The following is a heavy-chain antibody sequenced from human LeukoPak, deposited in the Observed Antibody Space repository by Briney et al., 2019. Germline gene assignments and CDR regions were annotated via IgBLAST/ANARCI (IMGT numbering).Heavy chain of an antibody. CDR1: GFTFSSYG. CDR2: ISGSGGST. CDR3: AKSAHRYSSGWEQGFDY. D-gene: IGHD6-19*01. V-gene: IGHV3-23*01. Sequence: AGGSLRLSCAASGFTFSSYGMSWVRQAPGKGLEWVSAISGSGGSTYYADSVKGRFTISRDNSKNTLYLQMNSLRAEDTAVYYCAKSAHRYSSGWEQGFDYWGQGTLVTVSS. J-gene: IGHJ4*02.